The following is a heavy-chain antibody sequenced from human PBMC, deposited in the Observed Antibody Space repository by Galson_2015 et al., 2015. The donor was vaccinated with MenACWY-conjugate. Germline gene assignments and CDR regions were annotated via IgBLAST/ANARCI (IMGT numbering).Heavy chain of an antibody. CDR3: ARRYCSGGSCYRSEYWFDP. CDR2: IYPGDSDT. Sequence: QSGAEVKKPGESLKISCKGSGYSFTSYWIGWVRQMPGKGLEWMGIIYPGDSDTRYSPSFQGQVTISADKSISTAYLQWSSLKASDTAMYYCARRYCSGGSCYRSEYWFDPWGQGTLVTVSS. V-gene: IGHV5-51*03. CDR1: GYSFTSYW. D-gene: IGHD2-15*01. J-gene: IGHJ5*02.